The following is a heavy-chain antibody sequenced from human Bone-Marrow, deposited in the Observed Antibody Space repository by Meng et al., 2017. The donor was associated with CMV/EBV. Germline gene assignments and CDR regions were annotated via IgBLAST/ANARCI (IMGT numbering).Heavy chain of an antibody. V-gene: IGHV4-59*01. CDR1: GGSISSYY. CDR2: IYYSGST. J-gene: IGHJ4*02. D-gene: IGHD3-10*01. Sequence: SETLSLTCTVSGGSISSYYWSWIRQPPGKGLEWIGYIYYSGSTNYNPSLKSRVTISVDTSMNQFSLKLSSVTAADTAVYYCARAPMVRGAPFDYWGQGTLVTVST. CDR3: ARAPMVRGAPFDY.